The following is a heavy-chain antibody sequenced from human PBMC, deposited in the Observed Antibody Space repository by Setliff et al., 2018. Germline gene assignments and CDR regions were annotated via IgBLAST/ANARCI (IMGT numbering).Heavy chain of an antibody. CDR2: IYIGGSA. Sequence: PSETRSLTCTVSGGSTSSYYWSWIRQPAGKGLEWIGHIYIGGSANYNPSLKSRVTMSIDTSKNQFSLKLNSVTAADMAVYYCAREQWLDPPGYYYMDVWAKGTTVTVSS. V-gene: IGHV4-4*07. CDR3: AREQWLDPPGYYYMDV. J-gene: IGHJ6*03. CDR1: GGSTSSYY. D-gene: IGHD6-19*01.